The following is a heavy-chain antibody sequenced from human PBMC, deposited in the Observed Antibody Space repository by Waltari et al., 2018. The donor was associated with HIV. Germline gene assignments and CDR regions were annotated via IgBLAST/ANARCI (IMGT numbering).Heavy chain of an antibody. CDR1: GGSISSGDYS. V-gene: IGHV4-30-4*01. Sequence: QVQLQESGPGPLKPSQTLSLSCPVSGGSISSGDYSWSSIRQPPGKGLEWIGYIYYTGSTYYNSSLKSRVTISVDMSKNQFSQKLTSVTAADTAVYYCARGLDSSGYYYGLGDAFDIWGQGTMVTVSS. D-gene: IGHD3-22*01. CDR2: IYYTGST. J-gene: IGHJ3*02. CDR3: ARGLDSSGYYYGLGDAFDI.